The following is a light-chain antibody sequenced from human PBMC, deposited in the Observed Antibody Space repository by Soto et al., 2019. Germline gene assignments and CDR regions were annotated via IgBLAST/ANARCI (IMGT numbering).Light chain of an antibody. CDR3: QQYGSSLLP. J-gene: IGKJ4*01. CDR1: QSVSSSY. V-gene: IGKV3-20*01. CDR2: GAS. Sequence: EIVLTQSPGTLSLSPGERATLSCRASQSVSSSYLAWYQQKPGQAPRLLIYGASSRATGIPDRFSGSGSGTDFTLTISRLEPEDFAVYYCQQYGSSLLPFGGGTKGEIK.